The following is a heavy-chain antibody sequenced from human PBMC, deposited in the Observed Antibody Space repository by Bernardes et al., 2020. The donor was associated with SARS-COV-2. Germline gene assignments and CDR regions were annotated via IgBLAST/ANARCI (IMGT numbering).Heavy chain of an antibody. D-gene: IGHD3-10*01. CDR1: GFSFSSFG. J-gene: IGHJ4*02. CDR3: AKEFNYGSGSPDY. V-gene: IGHV3-30*18. Sequence: GGSLRLSCAASGFSFSSFGMFWVRQAPGKGLEWVALISYDGSNEYHADSVKGRFTISRDNSKNTLYLQMNSLRVQDTAVYYCAKEFNYGSGSPDYWGQGTLGTVSS. CDR2: ISYDGSNE.